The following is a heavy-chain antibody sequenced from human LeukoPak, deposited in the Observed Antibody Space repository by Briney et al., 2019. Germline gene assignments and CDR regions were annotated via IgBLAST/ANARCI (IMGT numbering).Heavy chain of an antibody. CDR2: IYSGGST. Sequence: GGSLRLSCAASGVTVSSNYMSWVRQAPGKGLEWVSVIYSGGSTYYADSVKGRFTISRDNSKNTLYLHMNSLRAEDPAVYYCVREYDSSGYYYFDYWGQGTLVTVSS. V-gene: IGHV3-66*01. CDR1: GVTVSSNY. J-gene: IGHJ4*02. D-gene: IGHD3-22*01. CDR3: VREYDSSGYYYFDY.